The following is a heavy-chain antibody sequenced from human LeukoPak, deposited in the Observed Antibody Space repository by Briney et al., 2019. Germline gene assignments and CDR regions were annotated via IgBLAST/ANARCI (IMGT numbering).Heavy chain of an antibody. D-gene: IGHD1-26*01. J-gene: IGHJ4*02. CDR1: GFTFSSYG. V-gene: IGHV3-30*18. Sequence: GGSPRLSCAASGFTFSSYGMHWVRQAPGKGLEWVAVISYDGSNKYYADSVKGRFTISRDNSKNTLYLQMNSLRAEDTAVYYCAKDHSGSYQYYFDYWGQGTLVTVSS. CDR2: ISYDGSNK. CDR3: AKDHSGSYQYYFDY.